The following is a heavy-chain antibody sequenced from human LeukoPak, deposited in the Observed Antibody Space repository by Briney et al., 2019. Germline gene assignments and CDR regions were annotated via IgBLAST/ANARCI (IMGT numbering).Heavy chain of an antibody. CDR3: ARLGMIQAYSTEDY. V-gene: IGHV3-53*01. J-gene: IGHJ4*02. CDR1: GFTVSSNY. Sequence: GGSLRLSCAASGFTVSSNYMSWVRQAPGKGLEWVSVTYGGGDTYYADSVKGRFTIPRDNSKNTLYLQMNSLRAEDTAVYYCARLGMIQAYSTEDYWGQGTLVTVSS. CDR2: TYGGGDT. D-gene: IGHD6-13*01.